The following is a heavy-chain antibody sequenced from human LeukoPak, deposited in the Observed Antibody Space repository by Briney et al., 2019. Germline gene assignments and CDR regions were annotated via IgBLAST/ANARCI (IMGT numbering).Heavy chain of an antibody. Sequence: ASVRVSCKASGHTFTGYYMHWVRQAPGQGLEWMGWMNPNSGNTGYAQKFQGRVTMTRNTSISTAYMELSSLRSEDTAVYYCARGPLFISDYMDVWGKGTTVTISS. CDR1: GHTFTGYY. D-gene: IGHD2-21*01. CDR3: ARGPLFISDYMDV. V-gene: IGHV1-8*02. J-gene: IGHJ6*03. CDR2: MNPNSGNT.